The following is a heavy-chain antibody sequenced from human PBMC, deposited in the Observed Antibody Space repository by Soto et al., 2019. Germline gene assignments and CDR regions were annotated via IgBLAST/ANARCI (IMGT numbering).Heavy chain of an antibody. V-gene: IGHV4-59*01. Sequence: SETLSLTCTVSGGSISSYYWSWIRQPPGKGLEWIGYIYYSGSTNYNPSLKSRVTISVDASKNQLSLKLSSVTAADTAVYYCARFDFYGSGSYYNAFDYWSQGTLVTVSS. CDR1: GGSISSYY. CDR3: ARFDFYGSGSYYNAFDY. CDR2: IYYSGST. D-gene: IGHD3-10*01. J-gene: IGHJ4*02.